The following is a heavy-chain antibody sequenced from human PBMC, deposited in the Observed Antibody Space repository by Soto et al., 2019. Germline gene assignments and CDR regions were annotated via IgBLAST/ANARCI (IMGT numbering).Heavy chain of an antibody. CDR3: ARVHLGELSPFT. D-gene: IGHD3-16*02. CDR1: GYTFTSYA. Sequence: GASVKVSCKASGYTFTSYAMHWVRQAPGQRLEWMGWINAGNGNTKYSQKFQGRVTITRDTSASTAYMELSSLRSEDTAVYYCARVHLGELSPFTWGQGTLVTVSS. J-gene: IGHJ4*02. V-gene: IGHV1-3*01. CDR2: INAGNGNT.